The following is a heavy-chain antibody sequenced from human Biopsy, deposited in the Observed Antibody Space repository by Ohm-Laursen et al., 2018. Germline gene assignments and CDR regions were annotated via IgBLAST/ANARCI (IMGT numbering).Heavy chain of an antibody. D-gene: IGHD6-19*01. J-gene: IGHJ2*01. CDR1: GDSISNSY. Sequence: SETLSLTCIVSGDSISNSYWTWIRQPAGKGLEWIGRFYSSGSSSYNPSLKSRVTMSIDASMNQFSLKLTSVTAADTAVYYCARTPGKAVAGRFLDLWGRGTLVTVSS. CDR3: ARTPGKAVAGRFLDL. V-gene: IGHV4-4*07. CDR2: FYSSGSS.